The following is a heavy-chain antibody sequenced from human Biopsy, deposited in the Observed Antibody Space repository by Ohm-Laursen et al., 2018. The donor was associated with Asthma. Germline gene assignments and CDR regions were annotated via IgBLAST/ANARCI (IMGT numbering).Heavy chain of an antibody. CDR2: ISYGGKT. CDR1: SGSGGYMRSGNYY. Sequence: SDTLSLTCSLSSGSGGYMRSGNYYWDWIRQPPGKGLEWIGYISYGGKTSYNPSLQNRVTISRDTSKNQFSLRLTSVTAADSAVYFCARRITIFGVVQKDHGMDAWGQGTTVIVSS. CDR3: ARRITIFGVVQKDHGMDA. J-gene: IGHJ6*02. V-gene: IGHV4-39*01. D-gene: IGHD3-3*01.